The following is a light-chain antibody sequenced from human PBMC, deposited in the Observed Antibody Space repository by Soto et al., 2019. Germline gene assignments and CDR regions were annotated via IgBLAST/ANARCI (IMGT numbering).Light chain of an antibody. Sequence: DIQMTQPPSSLSASVGDRVTITCRTSQSISTYLSWFQQKPGEAPRLLMYSASSLPSGVPSRFIGSGSGTDFTLTISSLQPEDFATYCCQQNYSPPLSFGGGTKVEV. J-gene: IGKJ4*01. CDR2: SAS. CDR1: QSISTY. V-gene: IGKV1-39*01. CDR3: QQNYSPPLS.